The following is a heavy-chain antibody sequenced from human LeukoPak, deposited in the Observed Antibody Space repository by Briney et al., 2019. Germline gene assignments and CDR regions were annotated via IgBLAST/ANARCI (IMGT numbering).Heavy chain of an antibody. V-gene: IGHV3-21*03. CDR2: ISSSSSYI. CDR3: TTDFTSH. CDR1: GFTFSSYS. J-gene: IGHJ4*02. Sequence: GGSLRLSCAASGFTFSSYSMNWVRQAPGKGLEWVSSISSSSSYIYYADSVKGRFTISRDNAKNSLYLQMNSLKTEDTAVYYCTTDFTSHWGQGTLITVSS.